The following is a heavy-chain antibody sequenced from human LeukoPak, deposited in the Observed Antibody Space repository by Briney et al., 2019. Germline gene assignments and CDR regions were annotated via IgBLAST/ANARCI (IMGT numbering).Heavy chain of an antibody. Sequence: GGSLRLSCAASGFTFSSYSMNWVRQAPGKGLAWVSYISSSSSTIYYADSVKGRFTISRDNAKNSLYLQMNSLRAEDTAVYYCARDRIGGDRKISAFDIWGQGTMVTVSS. CDR3: ARDRIGGDRKISAFDI. CDR1: GFTFSSYS. D-gene: IGHD1-14*01. CDR2: ISSSSSTI. V-gene: IGHV3-48*04. J-gene: IGHJ3*02.